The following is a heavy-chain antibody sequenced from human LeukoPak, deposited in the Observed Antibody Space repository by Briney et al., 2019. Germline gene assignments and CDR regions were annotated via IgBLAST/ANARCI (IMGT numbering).Heavy chain of an antibody. V-gene: IGHV3-21*01. CDR3: ARDNNCSGGSCYYHTQGYMDV. J-gene: IGHJ6*03. D-gene: IGHD2-15*01. CDR2: ISSSSSYI. Sequence: GGSLRLSCAASGFTFSSYWMSWVRQAPGKGLEWVSSISSSSSYIYYADSVKGRFTISRDNAKNSLYLQMNILRAEDTAVYYCARDNNCSGGSCYYHTQGYMDVWGKGTPVTVSS. CDR1: GFTFSSYW.